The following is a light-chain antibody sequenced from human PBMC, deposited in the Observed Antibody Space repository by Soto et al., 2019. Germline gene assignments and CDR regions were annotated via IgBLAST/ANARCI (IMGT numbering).Light chain of an antibody. Sequence: EIVLTQSPATLSVFPGEKATLSCGASQSVSNNLACYHQKPGQAPRPLIYGASTRATGVPARFSGSGSGTDFTLTISSLQSEDSAIYYCQQYSSWPFTFGPGTKVAIE. CDR1: QSVSNN. CDR3: QQYSSWPFT. J-gene: IGKJ3*01. CDR2: GAS. V-gene: IGKV3-15*01.